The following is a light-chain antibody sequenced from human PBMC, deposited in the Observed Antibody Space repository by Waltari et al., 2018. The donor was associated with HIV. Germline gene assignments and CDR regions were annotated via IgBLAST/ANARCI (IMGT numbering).Light chain of an antibody. Sequence: SYELTQPPSLSVSPGQTASIACSGYKLGETYASWYQQKPGQSPVLVIYQDNKRPSGIPERFSGSNSVNTATLTISGTQAMDEADYYCQTWDSRTVVFGGGTKLTVL. CDR2: QDN. CDR1: KLGETY. V-gene: IGLV3-1*01. CDR3: QTWDSRTVV. J-gene: IGLJ2*01.